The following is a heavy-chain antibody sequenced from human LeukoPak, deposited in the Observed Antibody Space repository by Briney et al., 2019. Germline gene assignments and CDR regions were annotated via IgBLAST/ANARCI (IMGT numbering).Heavy chain of an antibody. CDR3: ARVPAYSYYFDY. D-gene: IGHD2-15*01. Sequence: GGSLRLSCAASGFTFSSFWMSWVRQAPGKGLGWVANIKQDGSEKYYVDSVKGRFTISRDNAKNSLYLQMNSLRAEDTAVYYCARVPAYSYYFDYWGQGTLVTVSS. V-gene: IGHV3-7*01. CDR2: IKQDGSEK. CDR1: GFTFSSFW. J-gene: IGHJ4*02.